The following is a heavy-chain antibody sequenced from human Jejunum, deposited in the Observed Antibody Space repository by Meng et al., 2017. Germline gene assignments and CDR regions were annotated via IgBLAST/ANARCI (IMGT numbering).Heavy chain of an antibody. CDR3: ARRGSSASYYYYGMDV. CDR2: INPSDSST. Sequence: ASVKVSCKASGYTFTSYYIHWVRQAPGQGPEWMGIINPSDSSTTYAQKFQGRVTMTRDTSTSTVYMELSSLRSEDTAVYYCARRGSSASYYYYGMDVWGQGTTVTVSS. J-gene: IGHJ6*02. CDR1: GYTFTSYY. V-gene: IGHV1-46*01. D-gene: IGHD6-6*01.